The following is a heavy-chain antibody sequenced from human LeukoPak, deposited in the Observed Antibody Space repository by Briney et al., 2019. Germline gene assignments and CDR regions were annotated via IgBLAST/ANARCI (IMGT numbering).Heavy chain of an antibody. J-gene: IGHJ4*02. D-gene: IGHD6-19*01. Sequence: GGSLGLSCAASGFNFSGYWMTWVRLAPGKGLEWVANIKEDGSEKHYADSVKGRFTISRDNAKNSLYLQMDTLRFEDTAVYYCACTIAVGYWGRGTLVTASS. CDR3: ACTIAVGY. V-gene: IGHV3-7*01. CDR2: IKEDGSEK. CDR1: GFNFSGYW.